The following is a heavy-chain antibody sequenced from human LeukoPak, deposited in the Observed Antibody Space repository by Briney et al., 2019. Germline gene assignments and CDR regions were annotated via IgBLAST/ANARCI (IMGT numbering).Heavy chain of an antibody. CDR1: GFTFSSYS. CDR2: ISGSGFT. D-gene: IGHD6-6*01. J-gene: IGHJ4*02. CDR3: ARGLYSSSP. V-gene: IGHV3-23*01. Sequence: GGSLRLSCAASGFTFSSYSMSWVRQAPGKGLEWVSAISGSGFTYYADSVKGRFTISRDNSKNMLYLQMNSLRAEDTAVYYCARGLYSSSPWGQGTLVTVSS.